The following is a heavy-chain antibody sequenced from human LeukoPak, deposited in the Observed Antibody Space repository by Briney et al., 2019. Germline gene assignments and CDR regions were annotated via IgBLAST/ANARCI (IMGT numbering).Heavy chain of an antibody. CDR1: GGSFSGYY. V-gene: IGHV4-34*01. CDR2: INHSGST. Sequence: SETLSLTCAVYGGSFSGYYWSWIRQPPGKGLEWIGEINHSGSTNYNPSLKSRVTISVDTSKNQFSLKLSSVTAADTAVYYCARGKPGDYVWGSYRRYFDYWGQGTLVTVSS. D-gene: IGHD3-16*02. J-gene: IGHJ4*02. CDR3: ARGKPGDYVWGSYRRYFDY.